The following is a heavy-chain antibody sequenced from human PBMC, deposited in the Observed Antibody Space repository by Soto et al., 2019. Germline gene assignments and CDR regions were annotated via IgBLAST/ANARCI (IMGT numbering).Heavy chain of an antibody. CDR3: ARVVPTGYYGMNV. Sequence: GGSLRLSCAASGFTFSSYELNWVRQAPGKGLEWVSYISSSDNTIYYADSVKGRFTISRDNAKHSLYLQMNSLRAEDTAVYYCARVVPTGYYGMNVWGQGTTVTVSS. CDR1: GFTFSSYE. V-gene: IGHV3-48*03. D-gene: IGHD4-17*01. CDR2: ISSSDNTI. J-gene: IGHJ6*02.